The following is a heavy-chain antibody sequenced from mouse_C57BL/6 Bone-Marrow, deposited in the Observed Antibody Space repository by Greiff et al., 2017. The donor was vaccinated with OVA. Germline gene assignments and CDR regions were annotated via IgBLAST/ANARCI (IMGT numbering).Heavy chain of an antibody. D-gene: IGHD1-1*01. Sequence: DVQLVESGGGLVKPGGSLKLSCAASGFTFSSYAMSWVRQTPEKRLEWVATISDGGSYTYYPDNVKGRFTISRDNAKNNLYLQMSHLKSEDTAMYYCARDQYYGSRAYFDYWGQGTTLTVSS. CDR3: ARDQYYGSRAYFDY. J-gene: IGHJ2*01. CDR2: ISDGGSYT. V-gene: IGHV5-4*01. CDR1: GFTFSSYA.